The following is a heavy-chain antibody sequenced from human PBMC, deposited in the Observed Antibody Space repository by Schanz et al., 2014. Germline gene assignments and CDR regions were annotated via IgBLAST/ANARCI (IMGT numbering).Heavy chain of an antibody. J-gene: IGHJ4*02. CDR1: GGTFSTYT. CDR2: IIPILGIA. CDR3: AKVAEEGPHINNWGGDYFDF. V-gene: IGHV1-69*02. D-gene: IGHD3-16*01. Sequence: QVQLVQSGAEVKKPGSSVKVSCKASGGTFSTYTISWVRQAPGQGLEWMGRIIPILGIANYAQKFQGRVTITADTSTNTAYMELSSLTSEDTAVYYCAKVAEEGPHINNWGGDYFDFWGQGTLVTVSS.